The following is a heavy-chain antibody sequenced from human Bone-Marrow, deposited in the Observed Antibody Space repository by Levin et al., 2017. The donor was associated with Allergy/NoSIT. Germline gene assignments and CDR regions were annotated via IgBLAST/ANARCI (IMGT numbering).Heavy chain of an antibody. CDR3: ARDLASGSSGYRSMDY. CDR2: IKQDGSEK. J-gene: IGHJ4*02. Sequence: QRGESLKISCAASGFTFSSYWMSWVRQAPGKGLEWVANIKQDGSEKNYGDSVKGRFTISRDNAKNSLYLQMNSLRAEDTAVYYCARDLASGSSGYRSMDYWGQGTLVTVSS. D-gene: IGHD3-22*01. CDR1: GFTFSSYW. V-gene: IGHV3-7*01.